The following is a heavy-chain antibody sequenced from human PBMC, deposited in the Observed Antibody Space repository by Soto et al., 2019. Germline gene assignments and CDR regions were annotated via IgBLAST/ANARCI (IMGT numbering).Heavy chain of an antibody. CDR1: GYTFTSYY. J-gene: IGHJ5*02. CDR2: INPSGGST. D-gene: IGHD3-10*01. CDR3: ARDPLTMVRGVIIDPFNWFDP. V-gene: IGHV1-46*01. Sequence: QVQLVQSGAEVKKPGASVKVSCKASGYTFTSYYMHWVRQAPGQGLEWMGIINPSGGSTRYAQKFQGRVTMTRDTSTSTGYMELSSLRSEDTAVYYCARDPLTMVRGVIIDPFNWFDPWGQGTLVTVSS.